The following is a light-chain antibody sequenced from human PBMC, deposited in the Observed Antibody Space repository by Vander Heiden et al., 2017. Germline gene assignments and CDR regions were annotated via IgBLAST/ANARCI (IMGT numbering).Light chain of an antibody. CDR2: DAS. J-gene: IGKJ3*01. CDR3: QQYDNLPIFT. CDR1: QDISNY. Sequence: DIQMTQSPSSLSASVGDRVTITCQASQDISNYLNWYQQKPGKAPKLLIYDASNLETGVPSRFSGSGSGTDFTSTISSLQPEDIATYYCQQYDNLPIFTFGPGTKVDIK. V-gene: IGKV1-33*01.